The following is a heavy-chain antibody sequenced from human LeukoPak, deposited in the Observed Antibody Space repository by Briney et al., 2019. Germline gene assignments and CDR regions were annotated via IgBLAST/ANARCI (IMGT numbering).Heavy chain of an antibody. Sequence: ASVKVSCKASGYTFTGYYMHWVRQAPGQGLEWMGWINPNSGGTNYAQKFQGRVTMTRDTSISTAYMELSRLRSDGTAVYYCARDRFGSYYFDAFDIWGQGTMVTVSS. J-gene: IGHJ3*02. CDR3: ARDRFGSYYFDAFDI. V-gene: IGHV1-2*02. D-gene: IGHD1-26*01. CDR2: INPNSGGT. CDR1: GYTFTGYY.